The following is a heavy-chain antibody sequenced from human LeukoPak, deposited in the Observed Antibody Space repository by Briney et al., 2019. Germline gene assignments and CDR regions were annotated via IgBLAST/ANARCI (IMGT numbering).Heavy chain of an antibody. CDR3: ARDKYDRFDY. Sequence: PGGSLRLSCAASGFTFSSYAMRWVRQAPGKGLEWVAVISYDGSNKYYADSVKGRFTISRDNSKNTLYLQMNSLRAEDTAVYYCARDKYDRFDYWGQGTLVTVSS. V-gene: IGHV3-30-3*01. D-gene: IGHD3-22*01. CDR1: GFTFSSYA. CDR2: ISYDGSNK. J-gene: IGHJ4*02.